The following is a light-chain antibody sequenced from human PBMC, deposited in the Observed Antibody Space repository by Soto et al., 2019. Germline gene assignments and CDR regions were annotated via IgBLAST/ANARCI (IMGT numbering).Light chain of an antibody. CDR1: QSINNW. V-gene: IGKV1-5*01. CDR3: QQYETDSRT. J-gene: IGKJ1*01. CDR2: GAS. Sequence: DIQMTQSPSTLSASVGDRVTITCRASQSINNWLAWYQQKPGSAPKLLISGASNLERGVPSRFSGSGSGTEFILTINTLQPDDFGTFYCQQYETDSRTFGQGTKVDIK.